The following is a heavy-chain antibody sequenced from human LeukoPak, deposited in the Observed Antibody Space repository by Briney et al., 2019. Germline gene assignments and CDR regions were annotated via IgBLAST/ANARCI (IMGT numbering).Heavy chain of an antibody. J-gene: IGHJ4*02. D-gene: IGHD6-13*01. V-gene: IGHV4-39*01. CDR3: AKQQLVRCFDY. Sequence: SETLSLTCTVSGGSITSSSYYWGWIRQPPGKELEWIGSIFYSGSTYYNPSLKSRVTISVDTSKTQFSLKLSSVTAADTAVYYCAKQQLVRCFDYWGQGTLVTVSS. CDR1: GGSITSSSYY. CDR2: IFYSGST.